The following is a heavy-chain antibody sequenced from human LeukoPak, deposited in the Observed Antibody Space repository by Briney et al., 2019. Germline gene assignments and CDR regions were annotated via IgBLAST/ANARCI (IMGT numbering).Heavy chain of an antibody. D-gene: IGHD3-22*01. CDR2: ISGSGGST. CDR3: AKDFEPYYYDSSGYLFDAFDI. CDR1: GFTFSSYA. J-gene: IGHJ3*02. Sequence: GGSLRLSCAASGFTFSSYAMSWVRQAPGKGLEWVSAISGSGGSTYYADSVKGRFTISRDNSKNTRYLQMNRLKAEYTAVYYCAKDFEPYYYDSSGYLFDAFDIWGQGTMVTVSS. V-gene: IGHV3-23*01.